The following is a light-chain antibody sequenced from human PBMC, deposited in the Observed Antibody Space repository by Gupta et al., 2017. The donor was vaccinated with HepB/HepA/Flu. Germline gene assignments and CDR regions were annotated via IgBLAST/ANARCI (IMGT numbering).Light chain of an antibody. CDR2: DVS. CDR1: SSDVGGYNY. Sequence: QSALTQSASVSESPGQSIPISCTGTSSDVGGYNYVSWYQHHPGKAPKLMIYDVSYRPSGVSNRFSGSKSGNTASLTISGLQAEDEADYYCSSYISSSTLVLFGGGTKLTVL. V-gene: IGLV2-14*03. CDR3: SSYISSSTLVL. J-gene: IGLJ2*01.